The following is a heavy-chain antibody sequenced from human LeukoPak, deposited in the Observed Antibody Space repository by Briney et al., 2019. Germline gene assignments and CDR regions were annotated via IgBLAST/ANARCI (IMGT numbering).Heavy chain of an antibody. V-gene: IGHV3-64*01. CDR3: ARGESEYSSSAGDY. CDR1: GFTFSSYA. J-gene: IGHJ4*02. Sequence: GGSLRLSCAASGFTFSSYAMHWVRQVPGKGLEYVSAISSNGGNTYYANSVKGRFTISRDNSKNTLYLKMGSLRGEDMAVYYCARGESEYSSSAGDYWGQGTLVTVSS. CDR2: ISSNGGNT. D-gene: IGHD6-6*01.